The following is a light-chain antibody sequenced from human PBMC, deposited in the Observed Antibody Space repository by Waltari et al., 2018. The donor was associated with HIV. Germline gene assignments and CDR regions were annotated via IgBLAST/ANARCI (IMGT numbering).Light chain of an antibody. CDR3: QSYDSSLSGWV. Sequence: QSVLTQPPSVSGAPGQRVTISCTGSSSTIGAPYDVHWYHQLPGSAPKLLIYGNSNRPSGVPDRFSGSKSGTSASLAITELQAEDEADYYCQSYDSSLSGWVFGGGTKLTVL. J-gene: IGLJ3*02. CDR1: SSTIGAPYD. CDR2: GNS. V-gene: IGLV1-40*01.